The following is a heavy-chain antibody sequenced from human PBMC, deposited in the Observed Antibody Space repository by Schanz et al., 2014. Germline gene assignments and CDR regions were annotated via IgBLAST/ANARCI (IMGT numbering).Heavy chain of an antibody. CDR1: GGSIRSYF. D-gene: IGHD5-12*01. Sequence: QVQLQESGPGLLKPSETLSLTCTVSGGSIRSYFWSWIRQPPGKGLEWIGYIYYSGSSDYNPSLKSRVTIPITAPNTQSSLKLTAVTAADTAVYYCARGGSVATIAPYTWFDPWGQGTLVTVSS. CDR2: IYYSGSS. CDR3: ARGGSVATIAPYTWFDP. V-gene: IGHV4-59*08. J-gene: IGHJ5*02.